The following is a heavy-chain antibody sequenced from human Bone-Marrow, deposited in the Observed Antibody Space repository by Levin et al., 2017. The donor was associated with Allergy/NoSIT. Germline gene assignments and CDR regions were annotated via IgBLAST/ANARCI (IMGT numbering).Heavy chain of an antibody. CDR3: ARSVAGEFDY. Sequence: GSLRLSCTVSGGSISGYYWSWVRHPPGKGLEWVGHIFYSGSTNYNPSLKSRVTISINTSKNQFSLNLTSVTAADTAFYYCARSVAGEFDYWGQGTLVTVSS. CDR2: IFYSGST. CDR1: GGSISGYY. J-gene: IGHJ4*02. V-gene: IGHV4-59*01. D-gene: IGHD3-10*01.